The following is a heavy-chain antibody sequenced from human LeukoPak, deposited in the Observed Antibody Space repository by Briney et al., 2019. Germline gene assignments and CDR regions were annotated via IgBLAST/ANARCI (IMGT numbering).Heavy chain of an antibody. Sequence: SETLSLTCTVSGGSISSSSYYWGWIRQPPGKGLEWIGSIYYSGSTYYNPSLKSRVTISVDTSKNQFSLKLSSVTAADTAVYYCARKKEYSSSVDYWGQGTLVTVSS. V-gene: IGHV4-39*07. J-gene: IGHJ4*02. D-gene: IGHD6-6*01. CDR3: ARKKEYSSSVDY. CDR2: IYYSGST. CDR1: GGSISSSSYY.